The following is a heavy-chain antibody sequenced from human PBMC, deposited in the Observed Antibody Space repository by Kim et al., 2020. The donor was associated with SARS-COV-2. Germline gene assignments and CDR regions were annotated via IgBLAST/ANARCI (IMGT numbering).Heavy chain of an antibody. D-gene: IGHD3-3*01. Sequence: GGSLRLSCAASGFTFSSYWMHWVRQAPGKGLVWVSRINSDGSSTSYADSVKGRFTISRDNAKNTLYLQMNSLRAEDTAVYYCAREVTIFGVVSGSWFDPWGQGTLVTVSS. CDR3: AREVTIFGVVSGSWFDP. CDR1: GFTFSSYW. CDR2: INSDGSST. V-gene: IGHV3-74*01. J-gene: IGHJ5*02.